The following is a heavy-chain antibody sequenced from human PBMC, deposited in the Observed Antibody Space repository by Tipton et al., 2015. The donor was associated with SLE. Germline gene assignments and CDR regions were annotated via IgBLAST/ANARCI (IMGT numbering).Heavy chain of an antibody. Sequence: SLRLSCAVSGFTFTDYAMSWVRQAPGKGLEWVANINQDGSHRNYVDSVKGRFTISRDNAKNSLYLQMDSLRVEDTAVYYCAKDSYSKGDYWGQGTLVTVSS. CDR3: AKDSYSKGDY. CDR1: GFTFTDYA. D-gene: IGHD4-11*01. J-gene: IGHJ4*02. V-gene: IGHV3-7*01. CDR2: INQDGSHR.